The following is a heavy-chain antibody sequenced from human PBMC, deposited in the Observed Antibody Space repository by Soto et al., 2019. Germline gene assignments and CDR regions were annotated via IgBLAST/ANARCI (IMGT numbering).Heavy chain of an antibody. CDR1: GYTFTSYY. CDR2: INPSGGST. J-gene: IGHJ2*01. Sequence: QVQLVQSGAEVKKPGASVKVSCKAAGYTFTSYYMHWVRQAPGQGLEWMVIINPSGGSTSYAQKFKDRVTMTRDTSTSTVYMELSSLRSEDTAVYYCARAVAVDWYFDLWGRGTLVTVSS. D-gene: IGHD6-19*01. V-gene: IGHV1-46*01. CDR3: ARAVAVDWYFDL.